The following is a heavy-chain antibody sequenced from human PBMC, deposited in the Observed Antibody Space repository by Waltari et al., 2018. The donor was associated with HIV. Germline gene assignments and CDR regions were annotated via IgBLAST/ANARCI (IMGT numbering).Heavy chain of an antibody. CDR3: ARFFLGRPELDCDY. D-gene: IGHD1-7*01. V-gene: IGHV3-7*01. CDR2: IKGDGSEK. Sequence: EVQLVQSGGGLVQPGGSLTVACAASGFSFNTYWMSWIRQAPGKGLEGVANIKGDGSEKYYVDSLEGRFTISRDNAENSVYLQMNSLGAEDTAVYYCARFFLGRPELDCDYWGQGTLVTVSS. J-gene: IGHJ4*02. CDR1: GFSFNTYW.